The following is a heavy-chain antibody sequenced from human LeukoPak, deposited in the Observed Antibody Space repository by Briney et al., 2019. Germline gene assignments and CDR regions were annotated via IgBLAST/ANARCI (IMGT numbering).Heavy chain of an antibody. CDR1: GYTFTGYY. Sequence: ASVKVSCKASGYTFTGYYMHWVGQAPGQGREWMGWINPNSGGTNYAQKFQGRGTMNRDTSISTAYMELSRLRSDDTAVYYCARDLGIAARYFHYWGQGTLVTVSS. CDR2: INPNSGGT. J-gene: IGHJ4*02. CDR3: ARDLGIAARYFHY. V-gene: IGHV1-2*02. D-gene: IGHD6-6*01.